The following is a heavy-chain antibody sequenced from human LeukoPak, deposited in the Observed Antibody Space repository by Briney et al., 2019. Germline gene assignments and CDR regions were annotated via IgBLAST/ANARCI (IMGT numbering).Heavy chain of an antibody. D-gene: IGHD1-26*01. CDR3: AKSQDGGRLFHFDY. J-gene: IGHJ4*02. Sequence: GGSLRLSCAASGFTFSSYAMSWVRQAPGKGLELVSVISGSGGSTYSADSVKGRFTISRDNSKNTLYLQMNSLRAEDTAVYFCAKSQDGGRLFHFDYWGQGTLVTVSS. CDR1: GFTFSSYA. CDR2: ISGSGGST. V-gene: IGHV3-23*01.